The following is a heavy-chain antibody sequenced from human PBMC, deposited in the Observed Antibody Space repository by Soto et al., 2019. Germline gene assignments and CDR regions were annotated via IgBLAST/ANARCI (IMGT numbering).Heavy chain of an antibody. D-gene: IGHD6-19*01. J-gene: IGHJ6*02. Sequence: GASVKVSCKASGYTFTSCYMHWVRQAPGQGLEWMGIINPSGGSTSYAQKFQGRVTMTRDTSTSTVYMELSSLRSEDTAVYYCARGYSSGWYGPDVWGQGTTVTVS. CDR2: INPSGGST. V-gene: IGHV1-46*03. CDR1: GYTFTSCY. CDR3: ARGYSSGWYGPDV.